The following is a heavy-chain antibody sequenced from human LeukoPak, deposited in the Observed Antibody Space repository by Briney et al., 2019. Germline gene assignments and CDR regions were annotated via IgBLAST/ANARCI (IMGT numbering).Heavy chain of an antibody. J-gene: IGHJ3*02. V-gene: IGHV5-51*01. CDR3: ATREDFDI. CDR1: GYTFTNYW. D-gene: IGHD5-24*01. CDR2: IYPGDADT. Sequence: GESLKISCKGSGYTFTNYWIGWVRQMPGKGLEWMGIIYPGDADTRYSPSFQGQVTISADKSISTAYLQWSSLKASDTAMYYCATREDFDIWGQGTMVTVSS.